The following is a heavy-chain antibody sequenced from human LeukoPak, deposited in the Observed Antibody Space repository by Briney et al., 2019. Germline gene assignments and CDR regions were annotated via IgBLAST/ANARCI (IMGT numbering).Heavy chain of an antibody. J-gene: IGHJ5*02. V-gene: IGHV4-39*01. D-gene: IGHD6-13*01. CDR3: ARPGYSSLWFDP. CDR2: IYYSGST. CDR1: GGSISSSSYY. Sequence: SETLSLTCTVSGGSISSSSYYWGWIRQPPGRGLEWIGSIYYSGSTYYNPSLKSRVTISVDTSKNQFSLKLSSVTAADTAVYYCARPGYSSLWFDPWGQGTLVTVSS.